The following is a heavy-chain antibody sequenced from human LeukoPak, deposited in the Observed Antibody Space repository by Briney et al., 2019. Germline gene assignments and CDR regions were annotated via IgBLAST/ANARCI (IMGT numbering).Heavy chain of an antibody. CDR3: ASFTSGSYFRNY. D-gene: IGHD1-26*01. V-gene: IGHV3-23*01. Sequence: GGSLRLSCAASGFTFSSFAMTWVRQAPGKGLEWVSVISGSGDTTYYADSVKGRFTISRDNSKNTLYLQMNSLRAEDTAVYYCASFTSGSYFRNYWGQGTLVTVPS. CDR2: ISGSGDTT. J-gene: IGHJ4*02. CDR1: GFTFSSFA.